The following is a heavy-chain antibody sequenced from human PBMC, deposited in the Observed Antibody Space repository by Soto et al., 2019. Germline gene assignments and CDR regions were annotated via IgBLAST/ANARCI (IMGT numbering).Heavy chain of an antibody. Sequence: GXSVKVSCKASGYTFTSYGISWVRQAPGQGLEWMGWISAYNGNTNYAQKLQGRVTMTTDTSTSTAYMELRSLRSDDTAVYYCARGLEYYDSSGYYVWGQGTLVTVSS. V-gene: IGHV1-18*04. D-gene: IGHD3-22*01. CDR1: GYTFTSYG. CDR2: ISAYNGNT. J-gene: IGHJ4*02. CDR3: ARGLEYYDSSGYYV.